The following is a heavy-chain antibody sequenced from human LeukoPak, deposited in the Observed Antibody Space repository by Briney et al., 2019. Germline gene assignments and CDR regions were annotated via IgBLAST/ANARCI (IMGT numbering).Heavy chain of an antibody. CDR1: GFTVSSNY. Sequence: GGSLRLSCAASGFTVSSNYMSWVRQAPGKGLEWVSVIYSGISTYYADFGKGRFTISRDNYKNTLYLQMNSLRAEDTAVYYCATEPAYCGGDCYDYWGQGTLVTVSS. J-gene: IGHJ4*02. CDR3: ATEPAYCGGDCYDY. V-gene: IGHV3-53*01. D-gene: IGHD2-21*01. CDR2: IYSGIST.